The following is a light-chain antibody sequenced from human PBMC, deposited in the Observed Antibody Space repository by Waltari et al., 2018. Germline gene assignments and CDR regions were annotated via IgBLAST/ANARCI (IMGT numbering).Light chain of an antibody. V-gene: IGLV3-19*01. J-gene: IGLJ2*01. Sequence: SSELTQDHAVSVALGQTVRITCQGDSIRPFYGSWYQQKPGQAPVLVLYNPDKRPSGIPDRFSGSNSGNTASLTITVAQAEDEADYYCSSRDSSGNHLVFGGGTNLTVL. CDR1: SIRPFY. CDR3: SSRDSSGNHLV. CDR2: NPD.